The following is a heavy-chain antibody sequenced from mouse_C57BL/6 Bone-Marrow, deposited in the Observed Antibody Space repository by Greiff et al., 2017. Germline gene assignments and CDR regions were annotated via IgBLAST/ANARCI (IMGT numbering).Heavy chain of an antibody. D-gene: IGHD4-1*01. CDR1: GFNIKDDY. Sequence: EVQLQQSGAELVRPGASVKLSCTASGFNIKDDYMHWVKQRPDQGLEWIGWIDPAHGDTEYASKFQGKAPITADTSSNTAYLQLSRLTSEDTAVYYCTTGTGTGFDYWGQGTTLTVSS. CDR3: TTGTGTGFDY. J-gene: IGHJ2*01. CDR2: IDPAHGDT. V-gene: IGHV14-4*01.